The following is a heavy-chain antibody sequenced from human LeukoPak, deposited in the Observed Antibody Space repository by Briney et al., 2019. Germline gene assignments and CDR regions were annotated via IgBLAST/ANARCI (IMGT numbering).Heavy chain of an antibody. J-gene: IGHJ4*02. CDR3: ASSPLPTYYYDSSGYYYYSLDC. V-gene: IGHV1-69*05. Sequence: GASVKVSCKASGGTFSSYAISWVRQAPGQGLEWMGGIIPIFGTANYAQKFQGRVTITTDESTSTAYMELSSLRSEDTAVYYCASSPLPTYYYDSSGYYYYSLDCWGQGTLVTVSS. D-gene: IGHD3-22*01. CDR2: IIPIFGTA. CDR1: GGTFSSYA.